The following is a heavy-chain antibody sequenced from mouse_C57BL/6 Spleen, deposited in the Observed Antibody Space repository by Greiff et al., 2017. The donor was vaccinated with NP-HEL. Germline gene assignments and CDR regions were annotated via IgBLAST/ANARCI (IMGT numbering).Heavy chain of an antibody. Sequence: EVQLQESGTVLARPGASVKMSCKTSGYTFTSYWMHWVKQRPGQGLEWIGALYPGNSDTSYNQKFKGKAKLTAVTSASTAYMELSSLTNEDSAVYYCTRYYDYVQAWFAYWGQGTLVTVSA. CDR1: GYTFTSYW. V-gene: IGHV1-5*01. CDR3: TRYYDYVQAWFAY. CDR2: LYPGNSDT. J-gene: IGHJ3*01. D-gene: IGHD2-4*01.